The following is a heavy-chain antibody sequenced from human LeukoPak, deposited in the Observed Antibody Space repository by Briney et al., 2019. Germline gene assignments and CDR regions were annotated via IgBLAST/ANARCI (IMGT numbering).Heavy chain of an antibody. Sequence: GASVKVSCKASGYTFTSYGISGVRQAPGQGLEWMGWISAYNGNTNYAQKLKSRVNKTTDTSKSTAYMELRSLRSEDTAVYYCARGYSSGWYDPVPAFDIWGQGTMVTVSS. CDR3: ARGYSSGWYDPVPAFDI. J-gene: IGHJ3*02. CDR1: GYTFTSYG. CDR2: ISAYNGNT. D-gene: IGHD6-19*01. V-gene: IGHV1-18*01.